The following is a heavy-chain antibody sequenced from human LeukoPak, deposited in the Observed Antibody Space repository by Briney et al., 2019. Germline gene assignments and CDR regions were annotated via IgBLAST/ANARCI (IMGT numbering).Heavy chain of an antibody. J-gene: IGHJ4*02. Sequence: GGSLRLSCAASGFTFSRFWMNWVRQAPGRGLEWVANIDQSGGRNNYVDSVKGRFTISRDNAKNSLFLEMSSLRADDTAVYYCARGNYFDHWGQGTLVTVSS. CDR3: ARGNYFDH. CDR1: GFTFSRFW. D-gene: IGHD2-15*01. CDR2: IDQSGGRN. V-gene: IGHV3-7*05.